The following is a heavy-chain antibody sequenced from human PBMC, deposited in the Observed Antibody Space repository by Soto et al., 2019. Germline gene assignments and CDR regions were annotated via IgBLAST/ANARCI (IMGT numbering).Heavy chain of an antibody. J-gene: IGHJ4*02. Sequence: ASVKVSCKASGYTFTSYNINWVRQATGQGLEWKGWMNPNNGNTGYAQNFQGRVTMTRDTSISTAYMELSSLISEDTAVYYCARGPHPYFNDYWGQGTLVTVSS. V-gene: IGHV1-8*01. CDR3: ARGPHPYFNDY. CDR2: MNPNNGNT. D-gene: IGHD2-8*01. CDR1: GYTFTSYN.